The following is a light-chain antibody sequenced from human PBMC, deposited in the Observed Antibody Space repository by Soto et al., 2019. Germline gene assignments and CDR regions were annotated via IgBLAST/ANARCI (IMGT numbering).Light chain of an antibody. CDR1: QTISSW. J-gene: IGKJ1*01. CDR2: KAS. V-gene: IGKV1-5*03. CDR3: QHYNSYSEA. Sequence: DLQMTQSPSSLSASVGARVTITCRASQTISSWLAWYQQKPGKAPNLLIYKASTLKSGVPSRFSVSVSGTEFTLNLRSLQPDDGATYDGQHYNSYSEAFGQGTKVEIK.